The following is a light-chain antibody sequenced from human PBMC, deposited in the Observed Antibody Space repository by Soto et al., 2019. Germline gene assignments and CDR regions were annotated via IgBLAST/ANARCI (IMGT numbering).Light chain of an antibody. CDR1: QSVSSN. CDR2: GAS. V-gene: IGKV3-15*01. J-gene: IGKJ4*01. Sequence: EIVMTQSPATLSASPGDRATLSCRASQSVSSNLAWYQQKPGQAPRLLIYGASTRATGLPDRISGSGSGTEFTLTISSLQSEDFALYYCQQYNDWPLTFGGGTKVEIK. CDR3: QQYNDWPLT.